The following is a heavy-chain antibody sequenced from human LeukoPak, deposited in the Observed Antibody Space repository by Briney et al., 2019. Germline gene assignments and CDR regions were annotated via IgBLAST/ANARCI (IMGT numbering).Heavy chain of an antibody. D-gene: IGHD3-10*01. CDR2: IYSGGST. Sequence: PGGSLRLSCAASGFTVSSNYMSWVRQAPGKGLEWVSVIYSGGSTYYADSVKGRFTISRDNSKNTLYLQINSLRVEDTAVYYCAKDRDRYVSGSFDYWGQGTLVTVSS. J-gene: IGHJ4*02. V-gene: IGHV3-53*01. CDR3: AKDRDRYVSGSFDY. CDR1: GFTVSSNY.